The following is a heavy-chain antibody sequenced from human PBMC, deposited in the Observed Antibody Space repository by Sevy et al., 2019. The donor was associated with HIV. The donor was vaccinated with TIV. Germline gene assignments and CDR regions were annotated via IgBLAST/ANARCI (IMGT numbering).Heavy chain of an antibody. J-gene: IGHJ6*02. CDR1: GFTFSGYA. CDR2: INGKGRST. CDR3: AKTINSGGGVVPAANYYYYGLDV. V-gene: IGHV3-23*01. Sequence: GGSLRLSCAASGFTFSGYAMNWVRQAPGKGLEWVSAINGKGRSTHYADSVEGRFTISRDNSKNTLYLEMNSLRAEDTDVYYCAKTINSGGGVVPAANYYYYGLDVWGQGTTVTVSS. D-gene: IGHD2-2*01.